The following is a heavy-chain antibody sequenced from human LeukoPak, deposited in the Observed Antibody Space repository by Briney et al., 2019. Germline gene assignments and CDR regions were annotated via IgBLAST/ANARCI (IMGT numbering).Heavy chain of an antibody. CDR1: GFTFSSYA. V-gene: IGHV3-23*01. CDR2: ISGSGGST. J-gene: IGHJ6*02. CDR3: AKPLKIEDYDILTGYYSIYYYGMDV. Sequence: GGSLRLSCAASGFTFSSYAMSWVRQAPGKGLEWVSAISGSGGSTYYADSVKGRFTISRDNSKNTLYLQMNSLRAEDTAVYYCAKPLKIEDYDILTGYYSIYYYGMDVWGQGTTVTVS. D-gene: IGHD3-9*01.